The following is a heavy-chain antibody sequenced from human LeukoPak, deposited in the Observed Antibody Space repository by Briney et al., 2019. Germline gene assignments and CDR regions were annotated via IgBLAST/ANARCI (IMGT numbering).Heavy chain of an antibody. Sequence: GGSLRLSCAASGFKFRDYYMGWIRQAPGKRLEWVSYISGSGDARPYADSVKGRYTVSRNNAIDSLYLQMDSLGAEDTAVYYCARIGTTVAAGTADYWGQGTQVTVSS. D-gene: IGHD6-13*01. J-gene: IGHJ4*02. CDR1: GFKFRDYY. CDR2: ISGSGDAR. V-gene: IGHV3-11*01. CDR3: ARIGTTVAAGTADY.